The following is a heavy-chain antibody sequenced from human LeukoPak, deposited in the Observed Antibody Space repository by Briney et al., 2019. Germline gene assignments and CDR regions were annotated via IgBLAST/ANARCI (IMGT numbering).Heavy chain of an antibody. J-gene: IGHJ3*01. Sequence: SETLSLTCTVSGVSISSSSYYWGWIRQPPGKGLEWIGSIYYSESTYYNSSLKSRVTISVDTSKNQVSLKLSSVTAADTAVYYCTGVSMVRGVPKGAFDLWGQGTMVTVSS. V-gene: IGHV4-39*07. D-gene: IGHD3-10*01. CDR2: IYYSEST. CDR1: GVSISSSSYY. CDR3: TGVSMVRGVPKGAFDL.